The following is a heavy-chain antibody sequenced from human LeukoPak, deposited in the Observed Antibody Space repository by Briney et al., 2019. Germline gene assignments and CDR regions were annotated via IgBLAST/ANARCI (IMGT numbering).Heavy chain of an antibody. Sequence: GGSLRLSCAASGFTFSSYWMSWVRQAPGKGLEWVANIKQDGSEKYYVDSVKGRFTISRDNAKNSLYLQMNSLRAEDTAVYYCARDRGSGRASTTDYWGQGTLVTVSS. CDR1: GFTFSSYW. D-gene: IGHD1-14*01. J-gene: IGHJ4*02. CDR2: IKQDGSEK. V-gene: IGHV3-7*01. CDR3: ARDRGSGRASTTDY.